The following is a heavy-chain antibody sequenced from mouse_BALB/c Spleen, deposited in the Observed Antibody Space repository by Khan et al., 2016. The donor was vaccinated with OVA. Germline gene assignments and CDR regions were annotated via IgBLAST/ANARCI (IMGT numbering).Heavy chain of an antibody. CDR2: IRKKASGYTT. CDR3: ARVDYGYGFAY. CDR1: GFTFSDYY. V-gene: IGHV7-3*02. Sequence: EVELVESGGGLVEPGGSLRLSCATPGFTFSDYYMSWVRQPPGKALEWLGFIRKKASGYTTEYSASVKGRFTISRDNSQSILYLQMNSLRAEDSATSYCARVDYGYGFAYWVQGTLVTVSA. D-gene: IGHD1-2*01. J-gene: IGHJ3*01.